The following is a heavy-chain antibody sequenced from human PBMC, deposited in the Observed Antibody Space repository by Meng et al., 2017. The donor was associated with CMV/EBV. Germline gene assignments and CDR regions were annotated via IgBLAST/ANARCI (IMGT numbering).Heavy chain of an antibody. V-gene: IGHV1-18*01. CDR2: ISAYNGNT. CDR1: GYTFTTYG. J-gene: IGHJ5*02. Sequence: SGYTFTTYGLSWVRQALGQGLEWMGWISAYNGNTNYAQKYQGRVTMTTDSPTTTAYMELRSLRSDDTAVYYCARDSVAVRPGWFDPWGQGTLVTVSS. D-gene: IGHD6-6*01. CDR3: ARDSVAVRPGWFDP.